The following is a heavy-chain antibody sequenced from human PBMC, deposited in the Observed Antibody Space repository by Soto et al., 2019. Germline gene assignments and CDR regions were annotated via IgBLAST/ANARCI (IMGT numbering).Heavy chain of an antibody. CDR3: ARERSAAGAGWFDP. V-gene: IGHV1-8*01. J-gene: IGHJ5*02. CDR1: GYTFTSYD. D-gene: IGHD6-13*01. CDR2: MNPNSGNT. Sequence: QVQLVQSGAEVKKPGASVKVSCKASGYTFTSYDINWVRQATGQGLEWMGWMNPNSGNTDYAQKFQGRVTMARNTSISTAYMELRSLRPEDRAVYYCARERSAAGAGWFDPWGQGTLVTVSS.